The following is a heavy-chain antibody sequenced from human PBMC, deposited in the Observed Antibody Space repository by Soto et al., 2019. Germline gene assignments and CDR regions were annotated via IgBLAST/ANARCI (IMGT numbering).Heavy chain of an antibody. Sequence: GSLRLSCAASGFTFSSYWMHWVRQAPGKGLVWVSRINSDGSSTSYADSVKGRFTISRDNAKNTLYLQMNSLRAEDTAVYYCAREGVATMGDYYYYYGMDVWGQGTTVTVSS. D-gene: IGHD5-12*01. CDR3: AREGVATMGDYYYYYGMDV. V-gene: IGHV3-74*01. CDR2: INSDGSST. CDR1: GFTFSSYW. J-gene: IGHJ6*02.